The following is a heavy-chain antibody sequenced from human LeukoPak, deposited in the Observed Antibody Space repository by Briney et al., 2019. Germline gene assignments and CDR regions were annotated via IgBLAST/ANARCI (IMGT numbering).Heavy chain of an antibody. CDR3: ARVSAWELFEADY. J-gene: IGHJ4*02. CDR2: ISAHYSDT. D-gene: IGHD1-26*01. CDR1: GFTFADFG. V-gene: IGHV1-18*01. Sequence: ASVKVSCKTSGFTFADFGISWVGQAPGQRLEGRGWISAHYSDTNSAQKFQGRVTIPRDPSTTTAYMELKSLKSDDTAFYYCARVSAWELFEADYWGQGTLVTVSS.